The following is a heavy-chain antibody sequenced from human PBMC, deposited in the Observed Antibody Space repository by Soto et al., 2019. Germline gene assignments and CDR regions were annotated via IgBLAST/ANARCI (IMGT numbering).Heavy chain of an antibody. V-gene: IGHV6-1*01. CDR1: GDSVSSNSAA. CDR2: TYYRSKWYN. D-gene: IGHD1-26*01. J-gene: IGHJ6*03. CDR3: AGGSWDELTGHYYMDV. Sequence: SQTLSLTCAISGDSVSSNSAAWNWIRQSPSRGLEWLGRTYYRSKWYNDYAVSVKSRITINPDTSKNQFSLQLNSVTPEDTAVYYCAGGSWDELTGHYYMDVWGKGTTVTVSS.